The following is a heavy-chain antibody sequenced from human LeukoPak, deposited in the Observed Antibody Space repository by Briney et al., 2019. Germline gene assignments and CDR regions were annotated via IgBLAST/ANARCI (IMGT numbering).Heavy chain of an antibody. CDR3: VRPDDNSFDF. CDR1: GGSFSGYY. Sequence: NASETLSLTCAVYGGSFSGYYWSWIRQPPGKGLERIGEINHSGSTNYNPSLKSRVTISVDTSKNQFSLKLSSVTAADTAVYYCVRPDDNSFDFWGQGTMVTVSS. J-gene: IGHJ3*01. CDR2: INHSGST. D-gene: IGHD3-9*01. V-gene: IGHV4-34*01.